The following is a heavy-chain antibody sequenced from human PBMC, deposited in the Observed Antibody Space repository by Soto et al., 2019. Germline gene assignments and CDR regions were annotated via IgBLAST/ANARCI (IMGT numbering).Heavy chain of an antibody. Sequence: GESLKISCAASGFTFSSYAMSWVRQAPGKGLEWVSAISGSGGSTYYADSVKGRFTISRDNSKNTLYLQMNSLRAEDTAVYYCAKATGRMITFGGVIPPFDYWGQGTLVTVSS. CDR1: GFTFSSYA. CDR2: ISGSGGST. D-gene: IGHD3-16*02. V-gene: IGHV3-23*01. J-gene: IGHJ4*02. CDR3: AKATGRMITFGGVIPPFDY.